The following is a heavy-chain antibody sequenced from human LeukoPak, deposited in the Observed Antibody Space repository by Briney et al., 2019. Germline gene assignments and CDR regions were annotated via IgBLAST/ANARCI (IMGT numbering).Heavy chain of an antibody. Sequence: GGSLRLSCAVSGFTFSSYSMNWVRQAPGKGLEWVSSISSSSSYIYYADSVKGRFTISRDNAKNSLYLQMNSLRAEDMAVYYCARDSVVGAPSSAFDIWGQGTMVTVSS. J-gene: IGHJ3*02. CDR3: ARDSVVGAPSSAFDI. D-gene: IGHD1-26*01. CDR2: ISSSSSYI. CDR1: GFTFSSYS. V-gene: IGHV3-21*01.